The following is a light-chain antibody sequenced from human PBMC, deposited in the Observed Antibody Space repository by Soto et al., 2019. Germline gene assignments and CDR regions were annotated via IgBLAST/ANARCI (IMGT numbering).Light chain of an antibody. CDR2: GAS. J-gene: IGKJ1*01. V-gene: IGKV3-15*01. Sequence: EIVLTQSPSTLSVSPGERATLSCRASQSVSANLAWYQHKPGQAPRLLIYGASTRATGIPARFSGSGTGTDFTLTISSLQSEDFAVYYCQQDGSSPRTFGQGTKVDI. CDR3: QQDGSSPRT. CDR1: QSVSAN.